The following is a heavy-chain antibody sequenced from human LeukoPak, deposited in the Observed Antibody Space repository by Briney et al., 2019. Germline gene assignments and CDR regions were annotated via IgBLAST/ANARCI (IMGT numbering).Heavy chain of an antibody. J-gene: IGHJ3*02. Sequence: GGSLRLSCTASGFTFSSYTMSWVRQAPGKGLKWVSTITTGGPNTYYADSVKGRFTVSRDDSKNTLYLQMNSLRAEDTAVYYCAKNRYSGSLSPFDIWGQGTMVTVSS. CDR1: GFTFSSYT. V-gene: IGHV3-23*01. CDR3: AKNRYSGSLSPFDI. CDR2: ITTGGPNT. D-gene: IGHD1-26*01.